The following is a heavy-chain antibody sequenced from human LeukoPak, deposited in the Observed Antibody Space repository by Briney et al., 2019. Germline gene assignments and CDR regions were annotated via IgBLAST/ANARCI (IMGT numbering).Heavy chain of an antibody. D-gene: IGHD6-6*01. J-gene: IGHJ6*03. CDR3: ARELVDYYYYYMDV. CDR2: IYTSGST. CDR1: GGSISSYY. V-gene: IGHV4-4*07. Sequence: SETLSLTCTVSGGSISSYYWSWIRQPAGKGLEWIGRIYTSGSTNYNPSLKSRVTMSVDSSKNQFSLKLSSVTAADTAVYYCARELVDYYYYYMDVWGKGTTVTVSS.